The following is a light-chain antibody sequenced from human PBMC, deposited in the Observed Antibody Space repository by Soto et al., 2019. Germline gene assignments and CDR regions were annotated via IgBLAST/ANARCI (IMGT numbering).Light chain of an antibody. CDR1: SSNIGNSY. Sequence: QSVLTQPPSVSAAPGQKVTISCSGSSSNIGNSYVSWYQQLPGTAPKLLIYDNNQRPSGIPDRFSGSKSGTSASLGITGLQTGDEADYYCGTWDSGLSAVVFGGGTKVTVL. CDR2: DNN. J-gene: IGLJ2*01. CDR3: GTWDSGLSAVV. V-gene: IGLV1-51*01.